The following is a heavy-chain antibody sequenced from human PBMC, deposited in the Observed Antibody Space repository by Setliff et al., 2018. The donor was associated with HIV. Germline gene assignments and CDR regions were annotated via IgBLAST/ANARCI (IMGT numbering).Heavy chain of an antibody. CDR1: GGSISTNNFY. D-gene: IGHD3-22*01. CDR3: ARGVHYYYDSDAYWYWFDP. Sequence: PSETLSLTCTVTGGSISTNNFYWGWIRQSPGKGLEWIGHIYNSESTKYNPSLKSRVTISVDTSTNQFSLKLSSVTAADTAVYYCARGVHYYYDSDAYWYWFDPWGQGTLVTVSS. CDR2: IYNSEST. J-gene: IGHJ5*02. V-gene: IGHV4-61*05.